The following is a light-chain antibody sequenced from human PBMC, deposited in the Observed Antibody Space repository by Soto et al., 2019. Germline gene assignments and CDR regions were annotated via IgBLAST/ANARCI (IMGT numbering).Light chain of an antibody. J-gene: IGLJ1*01. Sequence: QSVLTQPPSVSGAPGQRVTISCTGSSSNIGAGYDVHWYQQRPGTAPKLLIYGNKNRPSGVPDRFSGSKSVTSASLAITGLQAEDEADYYCQSYDSSLSVSYVFGTGTKLTVL. V-gene: IGLV1-40*01. CDR3: QSYDSSLSVSYV. CDR1: SSNIGAGYD. CDR2: GNK.